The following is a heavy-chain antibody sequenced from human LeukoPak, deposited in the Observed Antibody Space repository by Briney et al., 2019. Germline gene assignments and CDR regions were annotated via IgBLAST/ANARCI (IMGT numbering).Heavy chain of an antibody. CDR3: AREGYYYDSSGYPLFDY. CDR2: MNPNSGNT. CDR1: GYTFTSYD. V-gene: IGHV1-8*01. Sequence: ASVKVSCKASGYTFTSYDINWVRQATGQGLEWMGWMNPNSGNTGYAQKFQGRVTMTRNTSISTAYMELSSLRSEDTAVYYCAREGYYYDSSGYPLFDYWGQGTLVTVSS. J-gene: IGHJ4*02. D-gene: IGHD3-22*01.